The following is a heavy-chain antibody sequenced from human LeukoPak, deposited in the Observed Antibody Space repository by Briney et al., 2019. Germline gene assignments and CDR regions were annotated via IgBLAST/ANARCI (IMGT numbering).Heavy chain of an antibody. D-gene: IGHD1-26*01. CDR2: INHSGST. CDR1: GGSFSGYY. CDR3: AREVGATLPTVIDYYYYYMDV. V-gene: IGHV4-34*01. Sequence: PSETLSLTCAVYGGSFSGYYWSWVRQPPGKGLEWIGEINHSGSTNYNPSLKSRVTISVDTSKNQFSLKLSSVTAADTAVYYCAREVGATLPTVIDYYYYYMDVWGKGTTVTVSS. J-gene: IGHJ6*03.